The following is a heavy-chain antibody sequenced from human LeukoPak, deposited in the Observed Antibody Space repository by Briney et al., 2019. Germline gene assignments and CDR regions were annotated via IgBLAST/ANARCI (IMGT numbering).Heavy chain of an antibody. Sequence: GGSLRLSCAASGFSFSDYDMNWVRQAPGKGLEWVSYISSSGSTIYYADSVKGRFTISRDNAKNSLYLQMNSLRAEDTAVYYCARSRYSSSWYSPHDYWGQGTLVTVSS. D-gene: IGHD6-13*01. J-gene: IGHJ4*02. CDR1: GFSFSDYD. V-gene: IGHV3-11*01. CDR3: ARSRYSSSWYSPHDY. CDR2: ISSSGSTI.